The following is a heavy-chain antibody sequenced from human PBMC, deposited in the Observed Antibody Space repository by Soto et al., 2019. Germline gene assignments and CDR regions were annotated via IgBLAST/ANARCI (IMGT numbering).Heavy chain of an antibody. D-gene: IGHD2-2*01. CDR2: INHSGST. J-gene: IGHJ6*02. CDR3: ARGLRYCSSTSCYPPGYYYYYGMDV. V-gene: IGHV4-34*01. CDR1: GGSFSGYY. Sequence: SETLSLTCAVYGGSFSGYYWSWIRQPPGKGLEWIGEINHSGSTNYNPSLKSRVTISVDTSKNQFSLKLSSVTAADTAVYYCARGLRYCSSTSCYPPGYYYYYGMDVWGQGTTVTVSS.